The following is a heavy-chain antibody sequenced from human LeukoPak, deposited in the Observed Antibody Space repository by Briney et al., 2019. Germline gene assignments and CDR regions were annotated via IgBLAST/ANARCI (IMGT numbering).Heavy chain of an antibody. D-gene: IGHD2-21*01. CDR2: ISPDGSTT. CDR1: GFTFSRYW. V-gene: IGHV3-74*03. J-gene: IGHJ4*02. CDR3: ALFTVIDQSPGD. Sequence: GGSLRLSCAASGFTFSRYWMHWVRQAPGKGLMWVSRISPDGSTTLYADSVKGRFTISRDNAKNTLYLQMNSLRAEDTAVYYCALFTVIDQSPGDWGQGTLVTVSS.